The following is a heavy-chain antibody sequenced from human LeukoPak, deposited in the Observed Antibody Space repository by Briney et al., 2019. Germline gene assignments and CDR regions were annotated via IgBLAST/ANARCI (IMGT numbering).Heavy chain of an antibody. J-gene: IGHJ4*02. D-gene: IGHD6-19*01. CDR1: GFTFSSYA. CDR2: ISSSGSTI. Sequence: GGSLRLSCAASGFTFSSYAMSWVRQAPGKGLEWVSAISSSGSTIYYADSVKGRFTISRDNAKNSLYLQMNSLRAEDTAVYYCARSPHSRWLVPIDYWGQGTLVTVSS. V-gene: IGHV3-21*04. CDR3: ARSPHSRWLVPIDY.